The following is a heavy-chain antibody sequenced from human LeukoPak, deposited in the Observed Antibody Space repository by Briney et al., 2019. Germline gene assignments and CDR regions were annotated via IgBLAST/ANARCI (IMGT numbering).Heavy chain of an antibody. CDR1: GFPFSAYS. J-gene: IGHJ4*02. D-gene: IGHD3-22*01. CDR3: TKAYYDSSGYSYYFDY. CDR2: ISGSSSYM. V-gene: IGHV3-21*01. Sequence: GGSLRLSCAASGFPFSAYSMNWVRQAPGKGLEWVSSISGSSSYMFYADSVKGRFTISRDNAKNSLYLQMNSLRAEDTAVYYCTKAYYDSSGYSYYFDYWGQGTLVTVSS.